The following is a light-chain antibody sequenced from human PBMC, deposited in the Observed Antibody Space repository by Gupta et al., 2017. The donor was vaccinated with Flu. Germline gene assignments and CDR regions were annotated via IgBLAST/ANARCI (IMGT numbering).Light chain of an antibody. V-gene: IGKV2D-29*01. CDR2: EVS. J-gene: IGKJ4*01. Sequence: DIVMTHTTLSLHVTPGQPASISCKSSQSLLYSDGKTYLYWYLQKAGQPPQLLLQEVSKRFSGVLDRFSGSGSGTDFSLSISRVEAADVGIYYCMQSIELPLTFGGGTKVEIK. CDR1: QSLLYSDGKTY. CDR3: MQSIELPLT.